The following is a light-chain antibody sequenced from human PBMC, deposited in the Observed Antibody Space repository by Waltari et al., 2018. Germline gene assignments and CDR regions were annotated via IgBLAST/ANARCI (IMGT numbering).Light chain of an antibody. V-gene: IGKV4-1*01. CDR1: RSVLYSSNNKKY. Sequence: DIVMTQSPDSLAVSLGERATIHCRSRRSVLYSSNNKKYITWYQQKPGQPPKLLIYWASTRESGVPDRFSGSGSGTDFTLTISSLQAEDVAVYYCQQYYSTPWTFGQGTKVEIK. CDR2: WAS. CDR3: QQYYSTPWT. J-gene: IGKJ1*01.